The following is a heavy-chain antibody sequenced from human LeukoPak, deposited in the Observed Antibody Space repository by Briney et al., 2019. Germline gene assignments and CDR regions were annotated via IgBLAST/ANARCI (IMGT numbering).Heavy chain of an antibody. V-gene: IGHV3-21*01. CDR2: VSTTSSNI. CDR3: ARLSGGGFGKCYLDY. J-gene: IGHJ4*02. CDR1: GFTFSDHA. D-gene: IGHD2-15*01. Sequence: GGSLRLSCAASGFTFSDHAMEWVRQAPGKGLEWVSSVSTTSSNIYYADSVRGRFTISRDNAKNSLYLQMNSLRAEDTAVYYCARLSGGGFGKCYLDYWGQGILVTVSS.